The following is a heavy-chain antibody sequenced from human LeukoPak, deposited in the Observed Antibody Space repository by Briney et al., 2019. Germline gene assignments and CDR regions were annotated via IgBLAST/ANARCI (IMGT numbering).Heavy chain of an antibody. CDR1: GDSITSYY. CDR2: IYHSGSS. CDR3: ARGNAFDY. J-gene: IGHJ4*02. Sequence: SETLTLTCTVSGDSITSYYWNWIRQTPGKGLEWIGYIYHSGSSNYNPSLKSRVTLSIDTSRNQFSLKLTSVTAADTAVYYCARGNAFDYWGQGTLVTVSS. V-gene: IGHV4-59*01.